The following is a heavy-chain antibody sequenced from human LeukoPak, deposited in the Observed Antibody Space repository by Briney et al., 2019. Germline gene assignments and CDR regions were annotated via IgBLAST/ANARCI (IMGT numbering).Heavy chain of an antibody. V-gene: IGHV3-9*01. J-gene: IGHJ4*02. CDR1: GFTFDDYA. D-gene: IGHD3-3*01. CDR2: ISWNSGSI. Sequence: GRSLRLSCAASGFTFDDYAMHWVRQAPGKGLEWVSGISWNSGSIGYADSVKGRFTISRDNAKNSLYLQMNSLRAEDTALYYCFFFFDYWGQGTLVTVSS. CDR3: FFFFDY.